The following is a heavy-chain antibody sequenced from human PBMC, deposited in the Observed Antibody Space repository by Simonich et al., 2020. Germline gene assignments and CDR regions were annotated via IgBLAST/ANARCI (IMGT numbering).Heavy chain of an antibody. V-gene: IGHV4-38-2*01. D-gene: IGHD6-13*01. CDR2: IYHSEST. J-gene: IGHJ6*02. Sequence: QVQLQESGPGLVKPSETLSLTCAVSGYSISSGYYWGWIRQPPGKGLEWIGSIYHSESTYYNPSLKSRVTISVDTSKNQFSRKLSSVTAADTAVYYCARVGYSNYYYYGMDVWGQGTTVTVSS. CDR1: GYSISSGYY. CDR3: ARVGYSNYYYYGMDV.